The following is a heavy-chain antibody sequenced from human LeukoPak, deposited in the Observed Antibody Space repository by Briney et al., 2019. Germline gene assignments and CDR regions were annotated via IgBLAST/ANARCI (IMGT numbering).Heavy chain of an antibody. CDR1: GFTFSSYW. Sequence: SGGSLRLSCAASGFTFSSYWMSWVRQAPGKGLEWVANIKQDGSEKYYVDSVKGRFTISRDNAKNSLYLQMNSLRAEDTALYYCARASGYDSSGYEGYWGQGTLVTVSS. V-gene: IGHV3-7*03. CDR2: IKQDGSEK. D-gene: IGHD3-22*01. CDR3: ARASGYDSSGYEGY. J-gene: IGHJ4*02.